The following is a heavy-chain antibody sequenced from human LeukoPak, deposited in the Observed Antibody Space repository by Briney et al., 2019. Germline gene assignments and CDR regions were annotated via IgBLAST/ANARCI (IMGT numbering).Heavy chain of an antibody. V-gene: IGHV4-59*01. CDR1: GGSISSYY. CDR2: IYYSGST. J-gene: IGHJ5*02. D-gene: IGHD2-2*02. Sequence: PSETLSLTCTVSGGSISSYYWSWIRQPPGKGLEWIGYIYYSGSTNYNPSLKRRVTISVDTSKNQFSLKLRSVTAADPAVYYCARGIVVVPAAIRRWWFDPWGQGTLVTVSS. CDR3: ARGIVVVPAAIRRWWFDP.